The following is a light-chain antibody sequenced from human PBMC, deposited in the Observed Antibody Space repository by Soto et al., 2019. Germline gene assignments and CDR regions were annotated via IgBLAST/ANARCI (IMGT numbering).Light chain of an antibody. CDR1: QTVSSSF. CDR3: QLYGISPH. J-gene: IGKJ5*01. Sequence: IVQTRTPGTLSISSSARATLCCRASQTVSSSFLAWYQQTPGQAPRLLIYASSNRATGIPDRFSGSASGTDFTLTINRLEPEDFAVYYCQLYGISPHFGQGTRLEIK. V-gene: IGKV3-20*01. CDR2: ASS.